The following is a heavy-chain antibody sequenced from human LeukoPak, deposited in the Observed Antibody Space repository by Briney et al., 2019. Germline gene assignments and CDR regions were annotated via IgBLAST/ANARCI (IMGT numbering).Heavy chain of an antibody. Sequence: SETLSLTCAVYGGSFSGYYWSWIRQPPGEGLEWIGEINHSGSTNYNPSLKSRVTISVDTSKNQFSLKLSSVTAADTAVYYCARGSMIVESDDTHDHTLGPPAYYFDYWGQGTLVTVSS. CDR1: GGSFSGYY. V-gene: IGHV4-34*01. CDR2: INHSGST. J-gene: IGHJ4*02. D-gene: IGHD3-22*01. CDR3: ARGSMIVESDDTHDHTLGPPAYYFDY.